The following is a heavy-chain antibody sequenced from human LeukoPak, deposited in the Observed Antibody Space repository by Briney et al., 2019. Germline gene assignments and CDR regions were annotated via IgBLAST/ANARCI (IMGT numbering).Heavy chain of an antibody. CDR1: GFTFSSYG. V-gene: IGHV3-30*03. CDR3: AREYDYFDY. Sequence: GRSLRLSCAASGFTFSSYGMHWVRQAPGKGLEWVAVISYDGSNKYYADSVKGRFTISRDNSKNTLYLQMNSLRAEDTAVYYCAREYDYFDYWGQGTLVTVSS. CDR2: ISYDGSNK. J-gene: IGHJ4*02.